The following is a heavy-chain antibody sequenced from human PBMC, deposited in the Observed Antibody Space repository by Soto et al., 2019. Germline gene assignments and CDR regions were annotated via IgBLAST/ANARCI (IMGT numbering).Heavy chain of an antibody. CDR1: GFTVSTYG. J-gene: IGHJ4*02. Sequence: GGSLRLSCGASGFTVSTYGMHWVRQAPGKGLEWLAVIWYDGSNKYYADSVKGRLTISRNNSKNTLYQQMNSLRADDTAVYYCAREAVTMIRGVTLTPPYYFDYWGQGTLVTVSS. CDR3: AREAVTMIRGVTLTPPYYFDY. V-gene: IGHV3-33*01. D-gene: IGHD3-10*01. CDR2: IWYDGSNK.